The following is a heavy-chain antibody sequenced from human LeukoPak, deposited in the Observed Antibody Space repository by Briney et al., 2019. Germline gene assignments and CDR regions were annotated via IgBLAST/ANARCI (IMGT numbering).Heavy chain of an antibody. CDR2: ISGETT. D-gene: IGHD6-19*01. CDR1: GFTFGDYL. V-gene: IGHV3-49*03. CDR3: SRGSGWLSVY. Sequence: GGSLRLSCTASGFTFGDYLMSWLRQAPGKGLEGIGFISGETTEYASSVKGRFTISRDDSTSIAYLQMNSLTTEDTAVYYCSRGSGWLSVYWGQGTLVTVSS. J-gene: IGHJ4*02.